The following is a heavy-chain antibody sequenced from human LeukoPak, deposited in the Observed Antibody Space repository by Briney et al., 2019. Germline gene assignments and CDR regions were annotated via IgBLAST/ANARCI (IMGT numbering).Heavy chain of an antibody. Sequence: ASVKVSCKASGGTFSSYAISWVRQAPGQGLEWMGGIIPIFGTANYAQKFQGRVTITADESTSTAYMELSSLRSEDTAVYYCASAVGDSSGYRPWGQGTLVTVSS. CDR2: IIPIFGTA. V-gene: IGHV1-69*01. CDR3: ASAVGDSSGYRP. J-gene: IGHJ1*01. CDR1: GGTFSSYA. D-gene: IGHD3-22*01.